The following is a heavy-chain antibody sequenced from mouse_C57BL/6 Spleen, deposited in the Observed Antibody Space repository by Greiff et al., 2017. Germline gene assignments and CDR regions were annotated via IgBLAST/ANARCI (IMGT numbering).Heavy chain of an antibody. CDR1: GFTFSDYG. CDR3: ARRAYYGNYEGYAMDY. CDR2: ISSGSSTI. Sequence: EVKLVESGGGLVKPGGSLKLSCAASGFTFSDYGMHWVRQAPEKGLEWVAYISSGSSTIYYADTVKGRFTISRDNAKNTLFLQMTSLRSEDTAMYYCARRAYYGNYEGYAMDYWGQGTSVTVSS. J-gene: IGHJ4*01. D-gene: IGHD2-1*01. V-gene: IGHV5-17*01.